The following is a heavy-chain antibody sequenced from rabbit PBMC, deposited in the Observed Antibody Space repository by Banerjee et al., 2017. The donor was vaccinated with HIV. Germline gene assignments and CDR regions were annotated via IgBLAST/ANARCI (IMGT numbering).Heavy chain of an antibody. J-gene: IGHJ4*01. CDR2: IGIGSGSI. D-gene: IGHD4-1*01. V-gene: IGHV1S45*01. CDR1: GFTLSGYW. CDR3: ARDLAGVIGWNFNL. Sequence: QEQLEESGGDLVKPEGSLTLTCTASGFTLSGYWMSWVRQAPGKGLEWIGCIGIGSGSIYYASWAKGRFTITRTSSTTVTLQMTSLTAADTATYFCARDLAGVIGWNFNLWGQGTLVTVS.